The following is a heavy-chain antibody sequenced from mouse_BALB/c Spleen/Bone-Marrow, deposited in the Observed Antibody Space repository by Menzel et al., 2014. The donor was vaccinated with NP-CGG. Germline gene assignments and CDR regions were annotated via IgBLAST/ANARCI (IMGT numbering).Heavy chain of an antibody. CDR1: GFTFXSFG. J-gene: IGHJ3*01. Sequence: DVKLVESGGGLVQPGGSRKLSCAASGFTFXSFGMHWVRQAPEKGLEWVAYISSGSSTIYYADTVKGRFTISRDNPKNTLFLQMTSLRSEDTAMYYCARGGNYAWFAYWGQGALVTVSA. D-gene: IGHD2-1*01. CDR3: ARGGNYAWFAY. V-gene: IGHV5-17*02. CDR2: ISSGSSTI.